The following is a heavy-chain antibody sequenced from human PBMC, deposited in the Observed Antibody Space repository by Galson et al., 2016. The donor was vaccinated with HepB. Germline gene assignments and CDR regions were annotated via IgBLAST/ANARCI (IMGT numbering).Heavy chain of an antibody. CDR1: AFPFSSHA. CDR3: AREPFISPWDY. Sequence: SLRLSCAVSAFPFSSHAMGWVRQAPGEGLEWVSVVRTTDVRSGFKTSYADSVRGRFTVSRDDPGNTLFLQMNSLRVEDTAVYFCAREPFISPWDYWGPGTLVTVSA. J-gene: IGHJ4*02. V-gene: IGHV3-23*01. CDR2: VRTTDVRSGFKT. D-gene: IGHD2/OR15-2a*01.